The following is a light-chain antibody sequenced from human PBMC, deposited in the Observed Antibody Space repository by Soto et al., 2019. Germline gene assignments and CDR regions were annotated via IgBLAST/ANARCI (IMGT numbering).Light chain of an antibody. CDR3: QQGGSFPIT. J-gene: IGKJ5*01. CDR2: GAS. CDR1: QDIGSW. V-gene: IGKV1-12*01. Sequence: DIQMTKSPSSVSASVGDRVTITCRASQDIGSWLAWYQQKPGKAPDLLIYGASSLQSGVPSRFYGSGSGTDFTLTISSLQPEDFATYYCQQGGSFPITFGQGTRLEIK.